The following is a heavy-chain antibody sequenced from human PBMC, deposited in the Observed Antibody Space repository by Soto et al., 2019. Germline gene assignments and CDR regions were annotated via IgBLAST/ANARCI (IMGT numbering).Heavy chain of an antibody. CDR1: GFTFSSYG. D-gene: IGHD3-22*01. CDR2: IWYDGSTK. CDR3: PRGQFDDSSGGFDY. V-gene: IGHV3-33*01. Sequence: QVQLVESGGGVVQPGRSLRLSCAASGFTFSSYGMHWVRQAPGKGLEWVAVIWYDGSTKYYADSVMGRFTISRDKSKNTLYLQMNSLRVEDTAVYYCPRGQFDDSSGGFDYWGKGTLVTVAS. J-gene: IGHJ4*02.